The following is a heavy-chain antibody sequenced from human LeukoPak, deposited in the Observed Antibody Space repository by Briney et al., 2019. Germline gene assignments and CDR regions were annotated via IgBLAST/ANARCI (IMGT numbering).Heavy chain of an antibody. CDR2: IYTSGST. V-gene: IGHV4-4*07. J-gene: IGHJ4*02. Sequence: PSETLSLTCTVSGGSISSYYWSWIRQPAGKGLEWIGRIYTSGSTNYDPSLKSRVTISIDTPNNQFSLKLSSVTAADTAVYYCATGVHGIAAAGDCYFDYWGQGTLVTVSS. CDR3: ATGVHGIAAAGDCYFDY. D-gene: IGHD6-13*01. CDR1: GGSISSYY.